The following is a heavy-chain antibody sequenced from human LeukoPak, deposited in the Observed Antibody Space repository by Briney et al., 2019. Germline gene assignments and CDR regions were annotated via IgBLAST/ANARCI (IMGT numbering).Heavy chain of an antibody. V-gene: IGHV3-30*03. D-gene: IGHD6-13*01. Sequence: PGGSLRLSCAASGFTFSNYGMHWVRQTPGKGLEWVAVISYDGSDKYYADSVKGRFTISRDNSKNTLYLQMNSLRAEDTAVYYCARSVAAAQDYWGQGTLVTVSS. CDR2: ISYDGSDK. CDR3: ARSVAAAQDY. J-gene: IGHJ4*02. CDR1: GFTFSNYG.